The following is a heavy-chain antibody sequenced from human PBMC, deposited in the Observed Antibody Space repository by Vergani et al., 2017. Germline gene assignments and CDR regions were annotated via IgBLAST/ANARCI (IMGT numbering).Heavy chain of an antibody. CDR1: GYTFTNYY. CDR3: ARDFSGYYDILTGYLYKDYYYYFMDV. CDR2: INPSGGST. Sequence: QVLLVQSGAEVKKPGASVRVSCKTSGYTFTNYYIHWVRQAPGQGLEWMGIINPSGGSTTYAQQFQGRLTMTRDTSTSTVYMDLSNLRSEDTAVYYCARDFSGYYDILTGYLYKDYYYYFMDVWGKGTTVTVSS. D-gene: IGHD3-9*01. J-gene: IGHJ6*03. V-gene: IGHV1-46*01.